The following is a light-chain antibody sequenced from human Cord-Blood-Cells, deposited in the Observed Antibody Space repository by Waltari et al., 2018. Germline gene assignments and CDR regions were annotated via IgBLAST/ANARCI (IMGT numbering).Light chain of an antibody. J-gene: IGLJ2*01. V-gene: IGLV2-14*01. CDR1: SSDVGGYHY. Sequence: QSALTQPASVSGSPGQSNTISCTGTSSDVGGYHYVSWYQQHPGKAPKLMIYEVSNRPSGVSNRFSGSKSGNTASLTISGLQAEDEADYYCSSYTSSSTLVFGGVTKLTVL. CDR2: EVS. CDR3: SSYTSSSTLV.